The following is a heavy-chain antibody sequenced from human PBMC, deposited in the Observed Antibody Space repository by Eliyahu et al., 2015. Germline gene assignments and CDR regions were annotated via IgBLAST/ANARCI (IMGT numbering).Heavy chain of an antibody. V-gene: IGHV4-38-2*02. D-gene: IGHD5-18*01. CDR3: ARVVDTAMVNY. Sequence: QVQLQESGPGLVKPSETLSLTCXVSGYXISSGYXWGWIRQPPGKGLEWIGSIYHSGSTYYNPSLKSRVTISVDTSKNQFSLKLSSVTAADTAVYYCARVVDTAMVNYWGQGTLVTVSS. CDR2: IYHSGST. J-gene: IGHJ4*02. CDR1: GYXISSGYX.